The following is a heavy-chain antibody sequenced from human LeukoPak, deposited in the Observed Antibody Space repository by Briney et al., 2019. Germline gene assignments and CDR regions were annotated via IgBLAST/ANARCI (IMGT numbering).Heavy chain of an antibody. CDR3: ARPYDYKYFDY. Sequence: ASVKVSCKASGNTFSGYYTHWVRQAPGQGLEWMGWINPNSGGTNYAQKFQGGVTLTRDMSTSTAYMELTRLTSDDTAVYYCARPYDYKYFDYWGQGTLVTVSS. V-gene: IGHV1-2*02. CDR1: GNTFSGYY. J-gene: IGHJ4*02. CDR2: INPNSGGT. D-gene: IGHD4-11*01.